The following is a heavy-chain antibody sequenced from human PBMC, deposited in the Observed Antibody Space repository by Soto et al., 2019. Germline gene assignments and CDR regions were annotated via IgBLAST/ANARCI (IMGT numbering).Heavy chain of an antibody. CDR2: ITGSSSYI. J-gene: IGHJ4*02. CDR3: ARDVYYYDSSAYWAY. Sequence: EVQLVESGGGLFKTGGSLRLSCAASGFTFSSYSMHWFCQAPGKGLEWVSSITGSSSYIYYADSVKGRFTISRDNAKNSLYLQMNSLRAEDTAVYYCARDVYYYDSSAYWAYWGQGTLVLVSS. V-gene: IGHV3-21*02. CDR1: GFTFSSYS. D-gene: IGHD3-22*01.